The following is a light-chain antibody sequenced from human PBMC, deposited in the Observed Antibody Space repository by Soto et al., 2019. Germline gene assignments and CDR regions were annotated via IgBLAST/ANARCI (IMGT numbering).Light chain of an antibody. J-gene: IGKJ4*02. CDR3: QQLNSYPQT. CDR1: QGITSD. CDR2: AAS. V-gene: IGKV1-9*01. Sequence: DIQLTQSPSFLSASVGDRVTITCRASQGITSDLAWYQQEPGKAPKLLIYAASTLQSGVPSRFSGSGSGTEFTLTIGCLQPEEFATYYCQQLNSYPQTFGGGTKVEIK.